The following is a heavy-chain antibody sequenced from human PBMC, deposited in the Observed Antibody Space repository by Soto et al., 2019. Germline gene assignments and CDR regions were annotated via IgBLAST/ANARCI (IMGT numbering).Heavy chain of an antibody. D-gene: IGHD3-16*02. CDR3: AKDSPPMITFGGVIETD. CDR1: GFTFSSYA. CDR2: ISGSGGST. Sequence: GGSLRLSCAASGFTFSSYAMSWVRQAPGKGLEWVSAISGSGGSTYYADSVKGRFTISRDNSKNTLYLQMNSLRAEDTAVYYCAKDSPPMITFGGVIETDWGQGTLVTVSS. J-gene: IGHJ4*02. V-gene: IGHV3-23*01.